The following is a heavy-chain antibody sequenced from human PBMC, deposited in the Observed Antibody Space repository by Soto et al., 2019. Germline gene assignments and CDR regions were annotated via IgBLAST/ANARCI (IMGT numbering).Heavy chain of an antibody. V-gene: IGHV1-2*04. CDR3: ARGIRARRFYDFWSGYSNRYYFDY. D-gene: IGHD3-3*01. CDR1: GYTFTGYY. Sequence: QVQLVQSGAEVKKPGASVKVSCKASGYTFTGYYIHWVRQAPGQGLEWMGWINPNSGGTNYAQKFQGWVTMTRDTSISTAYMELSRLRSDDTAVYYCARGIRARRFYDFWSGYSNRYYFDYWGQGTLVTVSS. CDR2: INPNSGGT. J-gene: IGHJ4*02.